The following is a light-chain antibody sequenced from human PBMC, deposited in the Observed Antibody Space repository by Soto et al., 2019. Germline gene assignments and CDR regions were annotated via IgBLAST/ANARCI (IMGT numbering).Light chain of an antibody. J-gene: IGKJ1*01. Sequence: DIQMPQSPSSLSASVGDRVTITCRASQSISSYLNWYQQKPGKAPKLLIYAASSLQSGVPSRFSGSGSGTDFTLTISSLQPEDFATYYCQQSYSTPWKFGQGTKVEIK. V-gene: IGKV1-39*01. CDR3: QQSYSTPWK. CDR2: AAS. CDR1: QSISSY.